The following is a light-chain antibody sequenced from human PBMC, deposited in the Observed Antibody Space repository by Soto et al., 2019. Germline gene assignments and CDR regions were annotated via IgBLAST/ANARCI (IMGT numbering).Light chain of an antibody. V-gene: IGKV3-11*01. CDR3: QQRSNWPPYT. Sequence: ELVLTQSPGTPSLSPGERATLSCRASQSVSSYLARYQQKPGQAPRLLIYDASNSATGIPARFSGSGSGTDFTLTISSLEPEDFAVYYCQQRSNWPPYTFGQGTKVDIK. CDR1: QSVSSY. J-gene: IGKJ2*01. CDR2: DAS.